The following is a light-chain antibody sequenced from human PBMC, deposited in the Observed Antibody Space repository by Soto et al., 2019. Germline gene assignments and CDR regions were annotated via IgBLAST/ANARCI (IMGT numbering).Light chain of an antibody. CDR1: QSVSTK. J-gene: IGKJ2*01. Sequence: EIVMTQSPATLSVSPGERATLSCRASQSVSTKLAWYQHKAGQAPRLLIYDASTRPTGIPARFSGSGSGTEFTLTISSLQSEDFAIYYCQQYYNWPPYTFGQGTKLEIK. CDR2: DAS. V-gene: IGKV3-15*01. CDR3: QQYYNWPPYT.